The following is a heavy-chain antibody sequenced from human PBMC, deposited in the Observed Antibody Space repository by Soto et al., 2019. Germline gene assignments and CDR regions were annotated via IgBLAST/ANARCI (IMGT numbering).Heavy chain of an antibody. V-gene: IGHV5-51*01. CDR3: ARGSFYGDRVFDY. J-gene: IGHJ4*02. D-gene: IGHD4-17*01. CDR1: GFSFTSYW. CDR2: IYPGNSDT. Sequence: EPQLVQSGAEVKKPGESLKISCKGSGFSFTSYWIGWVRQMPGKGLEWMGIIYPGNSDTRYSPSFQGQVTISADKSITTAYLQWSSLKASDTAIYYCARGSFYGDRVFDYWGQGTLVTVSS.